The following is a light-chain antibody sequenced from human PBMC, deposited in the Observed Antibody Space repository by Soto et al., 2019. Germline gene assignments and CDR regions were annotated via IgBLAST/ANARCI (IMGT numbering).Light chain of an antibody. Sequence: EIVLTQSPGTLSLSPGERATLSCRASQSVSSSYLAWYQQKPGQAPRLLIYGASSRATGIPDRFSGSGSGTDFTLTISRLETQDFAVYYFQQYGSSPYTFGQGTKLEIK. J-gene: IGKJ2*01. CDR1: QSVSSSY. CDR2: GAS. CDR3: QQYGSSPYT. V-gene: IGKV3-20*01.